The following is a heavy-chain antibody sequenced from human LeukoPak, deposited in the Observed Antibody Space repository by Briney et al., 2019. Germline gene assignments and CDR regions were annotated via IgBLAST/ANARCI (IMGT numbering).Heavy chain of an antibody. V-gene: IGHV3-7*01. D-gene: IGHD3-22*01. J-gene: IGHJ3*02. CDR3: ARDGAITMTRSDAFDI. Sequence: GGSLRLSCAASGFTFSSYWMSWVRQAPGKGLEWMANIKQDGSEKYYVDSVKGRFTISRDNAKNSLYLQMNSLRAEDTAVYYCARDGAITMTRSDAFDIWGQGTMVTVSS. CDR1: GFTFSSYW. CDR2: IKQDGSEK.